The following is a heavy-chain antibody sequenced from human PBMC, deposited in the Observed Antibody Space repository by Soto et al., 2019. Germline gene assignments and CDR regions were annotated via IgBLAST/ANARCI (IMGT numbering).Heavy chain of an antibody. J-gene: IGHJ4*02. CDR3: ARAGGDLYYFDY. V-gene: IGHV4-30-2*01. Sequence: LSLTCAVSGGSISSGGYSWSWIRQPPGKGLEWIGYIYHSGSTYYNPSLKSRVTISVDRSKNQFSLKLSSVTAADTAVYYCARAGGDLYYFDYWGQGTLVTVSS. CDR1: GGSISSGGYS. CDR2: IYHSGST. D-gene: IGHD2-21*02.